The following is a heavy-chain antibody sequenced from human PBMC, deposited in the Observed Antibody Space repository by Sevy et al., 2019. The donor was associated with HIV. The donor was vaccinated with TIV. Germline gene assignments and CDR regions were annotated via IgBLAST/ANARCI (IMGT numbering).Heavy chain of an antibody. D-gene: IGHD1-26*01. V-gene: IGHV3-7*01. CDR1: GFTFSSLW. CDR3: ARDSGDGHDY. CDR2: INQDGSER. Sequence: GGSLRLSCAASGFTFSSLWMGWVRQAPGKGLEWVGNINQDGSERYYVDSVKGRFTLSRDNAKNSLYLQMNSLRAEDTAVYYCARDSGDGHDYWGLGTLVTVSS. J-gene: IGHJ4*02.